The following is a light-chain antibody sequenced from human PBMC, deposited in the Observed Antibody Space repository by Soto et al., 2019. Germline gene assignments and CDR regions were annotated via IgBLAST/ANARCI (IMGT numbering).Light chain of an antibody. Sequence: EIMLTQSPGTLSLSPGERATLSCRASQSVTSNYLAWYQRKPGQAPRLLIYGASSRATGIPDRFSGSGSGTDFTLTITRLEPEDFAVFYCQQDGTSPPTFGQGTKVEIK. V-gene: IGKV3-20*01. CDR2: GAS. J-gene: IGKJ1*01. CDR1: QSVTSNY. CDR3: QQDGTSPPT.